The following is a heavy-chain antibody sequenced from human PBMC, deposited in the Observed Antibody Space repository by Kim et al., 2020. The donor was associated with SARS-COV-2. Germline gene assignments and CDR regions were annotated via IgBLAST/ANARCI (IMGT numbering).Heavy chain of an antibody. CDR3: ARCKLGRFDPFDI. J-gene: IGHJ3*02. D-gene: IGHD7-27*01. Sequence: RSSPSFQGQVTISADKSISTAYLQWSSLWASDTAIYYCARCKLGRFDPFDIWGQGTMVTVSS. V-gene: IGHV5-51*01.